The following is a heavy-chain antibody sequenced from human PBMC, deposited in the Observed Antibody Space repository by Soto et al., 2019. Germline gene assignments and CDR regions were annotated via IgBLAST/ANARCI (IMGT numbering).Heavy chain of an antibody. Sequence: RASVKVSCKASGYTFTSYGSSWVRQAPGQGLEWMGWISAYNGNTNYAQKLQGRVTMTTDTSTRTAYMELRSLRSDDTAVYYCARTGNYYDSSAMNWFDPWGQGTLVTVSS. CDR1: GYTFTSYG. J-gene: IGHJ5*02. V-gene: IGHV1-18*04. CDR2: ISAYNGNT. D-gene: IGHD3-22*01. CDR3: ARTGNYYDSSAMNWFDP.